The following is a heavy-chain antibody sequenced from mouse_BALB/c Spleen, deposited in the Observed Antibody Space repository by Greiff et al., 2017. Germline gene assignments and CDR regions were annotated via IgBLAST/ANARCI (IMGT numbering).Heavy chain of an antibody. CDR1: GFTFNTYA. Sequence: DAGGGLVQPKGSLKLSCAASGFTFNTYAMNWVRQAPGKGLEWVARIRSKSNNYATYYADSVKDRFTISRDDSQSMLYLQMNNLKTEDTAMYYCVRHEPHYYGYAMDYWGQGTSVTVSS. CDR2: IRSKSNNYAT. V-gene: IGHV10-1*02. J-gene: IGHJ4*01. CDR3: VRHEPHYYGYAMDY. D-gene: IGHD1-2*01.